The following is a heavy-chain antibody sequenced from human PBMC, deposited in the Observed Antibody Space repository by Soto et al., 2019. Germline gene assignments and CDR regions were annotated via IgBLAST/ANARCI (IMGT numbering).Heavy chain of an antibody. CDR2: IYYSGST. V-gene: IGHV4-59*01. J-gene: IGHJ6*03. D-gene: IGHD1-7*01. CDR3: ARVWDNWNYNYYYYYMDV. CDR1: GGSISSYY. Sequence: PSETLSLTCTVSGGSISSYYWSWVRQPPGKGLEWIGYIYYSGSTNYNPSLKSRVTISVDTSKNQFSLKLSSVTAADTAVYYCARVWDNWNYNYYYYYMDVWGKGTTVTVS.